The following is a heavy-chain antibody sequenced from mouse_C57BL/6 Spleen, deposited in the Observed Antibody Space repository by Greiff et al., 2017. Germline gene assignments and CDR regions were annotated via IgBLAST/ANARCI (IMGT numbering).Heavy chain of an antibody. CDR2: IDPSDSET. J-gene: IGHJ2*01. D-gene: IGHD2-1*01. Sequence: QVHVKQPGAELVRPGSSVKLSCKASGYTFTSYWMHWVKQRPIQGLEWIGNIDPSDSETHYNQKFKDKATLTVDKSSSTAYMQLSSLTSEDSAVYYCARHAGVNYFDYWGQGTTLTVSS. V-gene: IGHV1-52*01. CDR3: ARHAGVNYFDY. CDR1: GYTFTSYW.